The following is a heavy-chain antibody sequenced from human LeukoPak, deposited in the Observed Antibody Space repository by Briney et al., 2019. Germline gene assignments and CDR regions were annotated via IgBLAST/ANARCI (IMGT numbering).Heavy chain of an antibody. CDR1: GGSISSSSYY. J-gene: IGHJ3*02. Sequence: PSETLSLTCTVSGGSISSSSYYWGWIRQPPGKGLEWIGSIYYSGSTYYNPSLKSRVTISVDTSKNQFSLKLSSVTAADTAVYYCARSLTHNYYDSSGYPFDIWGQGTMVTVSS. V-gene: IGHV4-39*07. CDR3: ARSLTHNYYDSSGYPFDI. CDR2: IYYSGST. D-gene: IGHD3-22*01.